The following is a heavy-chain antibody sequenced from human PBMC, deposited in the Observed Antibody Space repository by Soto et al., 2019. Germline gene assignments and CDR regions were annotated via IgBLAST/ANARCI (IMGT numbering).Heavy chain of an antibody. J-gene: IGHJ4*02. D-gene: IGHD4-17*01. CDR2: IIPVFGTK. CDR1: GGTFSSYT. V-gene: IGHV1-69*01. Sequence: QVQLVQSGAEVKMPGSSVRVSCKASGGTFSSYTIRWVRQAPGQGLEWMGQIIPVFGTKTYAQKFQGRVTITADESTSTAPMEVTSLKSDDTAVYYCAIDIRDYHSFDYWGQGTLASVS. CDR3: AIDIRDYHSFDY.